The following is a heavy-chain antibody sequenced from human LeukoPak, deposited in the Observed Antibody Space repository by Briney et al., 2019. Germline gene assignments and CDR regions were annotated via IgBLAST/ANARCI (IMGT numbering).Heavy chain of an antibody. J-gene: IGHJ6*02. V-gene: IGHV3-48*03. CDR3: ARTYYYGSGSYAPDYYYYYGMDV. D-gene: IGHD3-10*01. CDR2: IRSSGSTI. Sequence: PGGSLRLSCAASGFTFSSYEMNWVRQAPGKGLEWVSYIRSSGSTIYYADSVKGRFTISRDNAKNSLYLQMNSLRAEDTAVYYCARTYYYGSGSYAPDYYYYYGMDVWGQGTTFTVSS. CDR1: GFTFSSYE.